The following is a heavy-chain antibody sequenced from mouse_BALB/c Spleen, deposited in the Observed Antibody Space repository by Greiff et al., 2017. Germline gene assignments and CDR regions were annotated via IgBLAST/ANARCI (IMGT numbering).Heavy chain of an antibody. CDR1: GYAFTNYL. J-gene: IGHJ3*01. D-gene: IGHD2-3*01. CDR3: ARSAVDGYYQFAY. V-gene: IGHV1-54*01. Sequence: VQLQQSGAELVRPGTSVKVSCKASGYAFTNYLIEWVKQRPGQGLEWIGVINPGSGGTNYNEKFKGKATLTADKSSSTAYMQRSSLTSDDSAVYFCARSAVDGYYQFAYWGQGTLVTVSA. CDR2: INPGSGGT.